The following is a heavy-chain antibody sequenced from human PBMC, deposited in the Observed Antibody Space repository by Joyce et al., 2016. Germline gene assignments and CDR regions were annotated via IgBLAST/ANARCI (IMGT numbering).Heavy chain of an antibody. CDR2: IGPMSATT. D-gene: IGHD3-3*01. V-gene: IGHV1-69*01. CDR1: GDIFNAYG. Sequence: QVQLEQSGAEVKKPGSSVKVSCKTSGDIFNAYGINWVRQAPGQGLEWLGGIGPMSATTDYAQKFRGRLTISANEPTSTVYMELSSLRSDDTGTYYCARGRGDDFWSGYYGSIDYWGQGTLVSVSS. J-gene: IGHJ4*02. CDR3: ARGRGDDFWSGYYGSIDY.